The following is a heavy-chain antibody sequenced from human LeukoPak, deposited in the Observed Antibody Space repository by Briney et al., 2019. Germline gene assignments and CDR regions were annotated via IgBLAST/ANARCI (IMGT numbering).Heavy chain of an antibody. D-gene: IGHD6-13*01. Sequence: ASVKVSCKASGYSFIGYYIHWVRQAPGQGLGWMGWINIHNGGTNYAQKFQGRVTMTRDTSISTAYMELSSLRSDDTALYYCARGGSSSWYTPTDAFDVWGQGTMVTVSS. J-gene: IGHJ3*01. CDR1: GYSFIGYY. V-gene: IGHV1-2*02. CDR3: ARGGSSSWYTPTDAFDV. CDR2: INIHNGGT.